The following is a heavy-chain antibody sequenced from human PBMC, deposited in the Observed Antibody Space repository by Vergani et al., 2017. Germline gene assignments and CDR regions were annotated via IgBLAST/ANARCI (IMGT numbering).Heavy chain of an antibody. V-gene: IGHV1-69*06. CDR2: IIPIFGTA. CDR3: ARDRDSSGWYRRSYYFDY. CDR1: GGTFSSYA. J-gene: IGHJ4*02. Sequence: QVQLVQSGAEVKKPGSSVKVSCKASGGTFSSYAISWVRQAPGQGLEWMGGIIPIFGTANYAQKFQGRVTMTRDTSTSTVYMELSSLRSEDTAVYYCARDRDSSGWYRRSYYFDYWGQGTLVTVSS. D-gene: IGHD6-19*01.